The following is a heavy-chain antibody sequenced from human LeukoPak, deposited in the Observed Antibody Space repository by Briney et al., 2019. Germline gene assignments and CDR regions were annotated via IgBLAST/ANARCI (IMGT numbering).Heavy chain of an antibody. J-gene: IGHJ5*02. CDR1: GYTFTSYY. D-gene: IGHD6-13*01. Sequence: ASVKVSCKASGYTFTSYYMHWGRQAPGQGLEWMGIINPSGGSTSYAQKFQGRVTMTRDTSISTAYMELSRLRSDDTAVYYCARDLGAAGTDPWGQGTLVTVSS. CDR2: INPSGGST. V-gene: IGHV1-46*01. CDR3: ARDLGAAGTDP.